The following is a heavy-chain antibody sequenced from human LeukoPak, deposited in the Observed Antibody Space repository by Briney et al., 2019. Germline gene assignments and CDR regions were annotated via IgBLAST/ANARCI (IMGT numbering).Heavy chain of an antibody. CDR3: ARDRFGYYYYYMDV. V-gene: IGHV3-7*01. D-gene: IGHD3-10*01. J-gene: IGHJ6*03. CDR2: MKQDGSEK. Sequence: PGGSLRLSCAASGFTFSNYWMSWVRQAPGKGLEWVANMKQDGSEKYYVDSVKGRFTISRDNAKNSLYLQMNSLRAEDTAVYYCARDRFGYYYYYMDVWGKGTTVTVSS. CDR1: GFTFSNYW.